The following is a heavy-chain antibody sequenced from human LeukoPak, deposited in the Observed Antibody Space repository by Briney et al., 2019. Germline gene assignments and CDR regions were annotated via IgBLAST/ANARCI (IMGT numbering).Heavy chain of an antibody. J-gene: IGHJ3*02. V-gene: IGHV3-21*01. D-gene: IGHD6-19*01. Sequence: EGSLRLSCAASGFTFSSYSMNWVRQARAKALEEVSSISSSSSYIYYADSVKGRFTISRDNAKNSLYLQMNSLRAEDTAVYYCARWYSSGWYAAFDIWGQGTMVTVSS. CDR3: ARWYSSGWYAAFDI. CDR2: ISSSSSYI. CDR1: GFTFSSYS.